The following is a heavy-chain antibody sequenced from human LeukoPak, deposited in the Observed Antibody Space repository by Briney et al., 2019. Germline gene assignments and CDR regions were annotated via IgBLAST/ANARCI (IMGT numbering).Heavy chain of an antibody. J-gene: IGHJ4*02. Sequence: ASVKVSCKASGGTFSSYAISWVRQAPGQGLEWMGWINPNSGGTNYAQKFQGRVTMTRDTSISTAYMELSRLRSDDTAVYYCARIAVAGDPYYFDYWGQGTLVTVSS. CDR3: ARIAVAGDPYYFDY. CDR1: GGTFSSYA. V-gene: IGHV1-2*02. D-gene: IGHD6-19*01. CDR2: INPNSGGT.